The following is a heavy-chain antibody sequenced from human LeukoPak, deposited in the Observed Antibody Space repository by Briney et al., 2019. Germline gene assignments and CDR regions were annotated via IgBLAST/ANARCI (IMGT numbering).Heavy chain of an antibody. J-gene: IGHJ4*02. CDR3: ARAASYSGSYHAY. Sequence: PGRSLRLSCAASGFTFSSYSMNWVRQAPGKGLEWVSSISSSSSYIYYADSVKGRFTISRDNAKNSLYLQMNSLRAEDTAVYYCARAASYSGSYHAYWGQGTLVTVSS. CDR2: ISSSSSYI. D-gene: IGHD1-26*01. CDR1: GFTFSSYS. V-gene: IGHV3-21*01.